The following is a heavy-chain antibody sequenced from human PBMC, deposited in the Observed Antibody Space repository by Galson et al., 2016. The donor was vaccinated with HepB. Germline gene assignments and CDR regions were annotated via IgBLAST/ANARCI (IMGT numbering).Heavy chain of an antibody. Sequence: SLRLSCAASGFTFSHAWMSWVRQAPGKGLEWVGRIKSKTDGGTADYAAPVKGRFTLSRDDSKNTLYLQMNNLKSEDTALYYCTTFLDYYASGSYDDADFWGQGTLVTVSS. CDR3: TTFLDYYASGSYDDADF. J-gene: IGHJ4*02. CDR2: IKSKTDGGTA. V-gene: IGHV3-15*01. CDR1: GFTFSHAW. D-gene: IGHD3-10*01.